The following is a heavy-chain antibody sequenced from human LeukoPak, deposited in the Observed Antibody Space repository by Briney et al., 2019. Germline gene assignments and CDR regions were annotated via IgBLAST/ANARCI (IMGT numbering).Heavy chain of an antibody. D-gene: IGHD3-9*01. J-gene: IGHJ4*02. CDR3: ARVGYDILTGYLYYFDY. CDR2: IYTSGST. V-gene: IGHV4-4*07. Sequence: SETLSLTCTVSGGSISSYCWGWIRQPAGKGLEWIGRIYTSGSTNYNPSLKSLVTMSVDTSKNQFSLKLSSVTAADTAVYYCARVGYDILTGYLYYFDYWGQGTLVTVSS. CDR1: GGSISSYC.